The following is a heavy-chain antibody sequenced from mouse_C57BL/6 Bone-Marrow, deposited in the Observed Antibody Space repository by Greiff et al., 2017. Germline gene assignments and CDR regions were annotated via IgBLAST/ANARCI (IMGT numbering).Heavy chain of an antibody. Sequence: QVQLQQPGTELVKPGASVKLSCTASGYTFTSYWMHWVQQRPGQGLAWIGNINPSNGGTNYNEKFKRKATLTVDKSSSTAYMQLSGLTSEDSAVAYCARTSCWGQGSLVTVCA. CDR1: GYTFTSYW. V-gene: IGHV1-53*01. CDR2: INPSNGGT. CDR3: ARTSC. J-gene: IGHJ3*01.